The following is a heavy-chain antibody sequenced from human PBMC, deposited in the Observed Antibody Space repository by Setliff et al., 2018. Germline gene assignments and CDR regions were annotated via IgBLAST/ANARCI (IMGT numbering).Heavy chain of an antibody. V-gene: IGHV1-69*05. J-gene: IGHJ6*03. Sequence: SVKVSCKASGATFSSHGISWVRQAPGQGLEWMGGTIPMFGTTEYAQKFQGILTIITDESTNTAFMQLSSLRSDDTAVYYCVREGVDRRSSTDYRYYMDVWGKGTTVTVSS. CDR3: VREGVDRRSSTDYRYYMDV. D-gene: IGHD6-6*01. CDR1: GATFSSHG. CDR2: TIPMFGTT.